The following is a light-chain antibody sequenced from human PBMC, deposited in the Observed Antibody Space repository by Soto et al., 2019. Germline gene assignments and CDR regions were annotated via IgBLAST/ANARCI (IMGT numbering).Light chain of an antibody. V-gene: IGKV3-20*01. Sequence: EIVLTQSPGTLSLSPGEKATLSCRASERLSSVYLAWYQQRPGQPPRLLIYGASNRATGLPDRFSGSGSGTDFTPIINRLEPEDVAIYYCQQYGGSPRITFGQGTRLEIK. J-gene: IGKJ5*01. CDR2: GAS. CDR1: ERLSSVY. CDR3: QQYGGSPRIT.